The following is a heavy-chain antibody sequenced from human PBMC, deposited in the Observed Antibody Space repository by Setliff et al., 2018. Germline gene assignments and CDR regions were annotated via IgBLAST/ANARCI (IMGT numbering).Heavy chain of an antibody. CDR2: VYPGDSDT. Sequence: KVSCKASGYTFTNYGINWVRQAPGQGLEWMGIVYPGDSDTQYSPSFEGQVTISADKSISTAYLQWSSLKASDTAMYYCARDSGSPLDYWGQGTLVTVSS. CDR3: ARDSGSPLDY. V-gene: IGHV5-51*01. CDR1: GYTFTNYG. D-gene: IGHD6-6*01. J-gene: IGHJ4*02.